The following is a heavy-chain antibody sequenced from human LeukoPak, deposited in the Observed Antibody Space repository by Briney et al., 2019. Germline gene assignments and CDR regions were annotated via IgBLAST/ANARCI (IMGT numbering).Heavy chain of an antibody. CDR3: ARDLAGSNPAWPYGMDV. D-gene: IGHD6-13*01. CDR1: GFTVSSNY. CDR2: IYSGGST. J-gene: IGHJ6*02. V-gene: IGHV3-53*01. Sequence: GGSLRLSCAASGFTVSSNYMSWVRQAPGKGLEWVSVIYSGGSTYYADSVKGRFTISRDNSKNTLYLQMNGLRAEDTAVYYCARDLAGSNPAWPYGMDVWGQGTTVTVSS.